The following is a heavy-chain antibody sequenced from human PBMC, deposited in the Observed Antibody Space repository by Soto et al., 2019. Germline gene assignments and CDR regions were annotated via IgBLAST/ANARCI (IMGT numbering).Heavy chain of an antibody. CDR3: ARGFGSYYDSSGYPAPQYYFDY. Sequence: SETLSLTCTVSGGSISSYYWSWIRQPPGKGLEWIGYIYYSGSTNYNPSLKSRVTISVDTSKNQFSLKLSSVTAADTAVYYCARGFGSYYDSSGYPAPQYYFDYWGQGTLVTVSS. CDR2: IYYSGST. V-gene: IGHV4-59*01. D-gene: IGHD3-22*01. J-gene: IGHJ4*02. CDR1: GGSISSYY.